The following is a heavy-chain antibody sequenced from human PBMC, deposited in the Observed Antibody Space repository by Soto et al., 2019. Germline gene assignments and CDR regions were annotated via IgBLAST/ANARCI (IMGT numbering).Heavy chain of an antibody. V-gene: IGHV3-30*02. CDR1: GFTFSSYG. D-gene: IGHD3-10*01. Sequence: GGSLRLSCAASGFTFSSYGMHWVRQAPGKGLEWVAVIWYDGSNKYYADSVKGRFTISRDNSKNTLYLQMNSLRAEDTAVYYCAKGDLGYYGSGSYYTNNAFDIWGQGTMVTVSS. J-gene: IGHJ3*02. CDR2: IWYDGSNK. CDR3: AKGDLGYYGSGSYYTNNAFDI.